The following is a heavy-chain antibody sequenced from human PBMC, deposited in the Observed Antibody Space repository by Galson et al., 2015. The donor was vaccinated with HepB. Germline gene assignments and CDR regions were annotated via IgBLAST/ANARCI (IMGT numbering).Heavy chain of an antibody. CDR2: INQGGGEK. Sequence: SLRLSCAASGFTFSSYWMSWVRQAPGKGLEWVANINQGGGEKDYVDSVRGRFTISRDNVRNSLYLQMNSLRAEDTAVYYCAADPELGIATSRICGQGTVVTVSS. D-gene: IGHD1-14*01. J-gene: IGHJ3*02. CDR3: AADPELGIATSRI. V-gene: IGHV3-7*01. CDR1: GFTFSSYW.